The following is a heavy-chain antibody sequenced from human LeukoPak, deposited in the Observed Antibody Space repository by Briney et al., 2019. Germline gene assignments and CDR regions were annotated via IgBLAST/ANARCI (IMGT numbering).Heavy chain of an antibody. Sequence: PSETLSLTCIVSGGSISSYYWSWIRQPPGKGLEWIGYIYYSGSTNYNPSLKSRVTISVDTSKNHFSLKLSSVTAADTAVYYCARGANRTSDYFDYWGQGTLVTVSS. CDR1: GGSISSYY. D-gene: IGHD1-14*01. CDR2: IYYSGST. CDR3: ARGANRTSDYFDY. J-gene: IGHJ4*02. V-gene: IGHV4-59*01.